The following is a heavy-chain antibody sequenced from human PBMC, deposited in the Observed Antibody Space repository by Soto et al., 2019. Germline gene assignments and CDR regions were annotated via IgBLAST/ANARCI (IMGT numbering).Heavy chain of an antibody. J-gene: IGHJ4*02. CDR3: ARQKGDYIWGSYRYLSPFDY. D-gene: IGHD3-16*02. V-gene: IGHV4-59*01. CDR2: IYYSGST. CDR1: GGSISSYY. Sequence: SETLSLTCTVSGGSISSYYWSWIRQPPGKGLEWIGYIYYSGSTNYNPSLKSRVTISVDTSKNQFSLKLSSVTAADTAVYYCARQKGDYIWGSYRYLSPFDYWGQGTLVTVSS.